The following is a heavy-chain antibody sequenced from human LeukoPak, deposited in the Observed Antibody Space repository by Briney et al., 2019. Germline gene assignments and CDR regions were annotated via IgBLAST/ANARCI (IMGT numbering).Heavy chain of an antibody. V-gene: IGHV4-59*08. Sequence: SETLSLTCTVSGGSISSYYWSWIRQPPGKGLEWIGYIYYSGSTNYNPSLKSRVTISVDMSRNQFSLKLNSLTAADTAAYYCARQVATKGEWAFDVWGQGTMVTVSS. CDR2: IYYSGST. J-gene: IGHJ3*01. CDR1: GGSISSYY. CDR3: ARQVATKGEWAFDV. D-gene: IGHD5-12*01.